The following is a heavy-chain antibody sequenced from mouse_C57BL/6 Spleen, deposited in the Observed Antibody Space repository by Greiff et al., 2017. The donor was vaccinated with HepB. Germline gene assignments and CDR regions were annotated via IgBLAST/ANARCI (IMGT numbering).Heavy chain of an antibody. J-gene: IGHJ4*01. CDR2: IYPRSGNT. Sequence: VQRVESGAELARPGASVKLSCKASGYTFTSYGISWVKQRTGQGLEWIGEIYPRSGNTYYNEKFKGKATLTADKSSSTAYMELRSLTSEDSAVYFCARHYYGSSYEGDAMDYWGQGTSVTVSS. V-gene: IGHV1-81*01. CDR3: ARHYYGSSYEGDAMDY. D-gene: IGHD1-1*01. CDR1: GYTFTSYG.